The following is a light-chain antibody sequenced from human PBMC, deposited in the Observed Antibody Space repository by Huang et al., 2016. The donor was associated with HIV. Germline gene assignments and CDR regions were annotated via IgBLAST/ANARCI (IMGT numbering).Light chain of an antibody. CDR3: QQTHSSPRA. J-gene: IGKJ1*01. Sequence: DIQMTQTPPSLSASVGDRVTITCRTNQSIDTYFNGYQQKPGEAPKPRIHSASTLQGAVPSRFSGSGSETDFTLTINTLQPEDLGTYYCQQTHSSPRAFGQGTKVEIK. CDR1: QSIDTY. CDR2: SAS. V-gene: IGKV1-39*01.